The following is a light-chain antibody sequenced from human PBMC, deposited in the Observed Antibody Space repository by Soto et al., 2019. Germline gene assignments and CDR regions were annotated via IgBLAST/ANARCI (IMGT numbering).Light chain of an antibody. CDR2: EAS. J-gene: IGKJ5*01. Sequence: EIVLTQSPATLSSSPGKRATPSCRSSQTVGVRLAWYQHKPGQAPRLIIYEASNRAAGIPARFSVSDTGTDLTLTITSLEPEDFAVYLGQQRSNWIDFGQGTRVEIK. V-gene: IGKV3D-11*03. CDR1: QTVGVR. CDR3: QQRSNWID.